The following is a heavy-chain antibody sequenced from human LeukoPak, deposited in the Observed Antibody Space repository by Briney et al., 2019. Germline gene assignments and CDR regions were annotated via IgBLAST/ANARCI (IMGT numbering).Heavy chain of an antibody. Sequence: PSETLSLTCTVSGHSLSIYYWSWIRQPPGKGLEWIGYIYYSGSTNYNPSLKSRVTISVDTSKNQFSLKLSCVTAADTDVYYCARGRGWVVRGVIITGFDYWGQGTLVTVSS. CDR3: ARGRGWVVRGVIITGFDY. CDR1: GHSLSIYY. D-gene: IGHD3-10*01. V-gene: IGHV4-59*08. CDR2: IYYSGST. J-gene: IGHJ4*02.